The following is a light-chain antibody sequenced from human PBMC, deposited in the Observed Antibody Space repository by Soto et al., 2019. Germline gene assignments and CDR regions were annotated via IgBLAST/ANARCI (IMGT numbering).Light chain of an antibody. V-gene: IGLV2-23*03. CDR3: CSYAGSSTFA. J-gene: IGLJ2*01. CDR1: SSDVGSYNL. CDR2: EGS. Sequence: QSVLTQPASVSGSPGQSITISCTGTSSDVGSYNLVSWYQQHPGKAPKLMIYEGSKRPSRVSNRFSGSKSGNTASLTISGLQAEDEADYYCCSYAGSSTFAFGGGTKLTVL.